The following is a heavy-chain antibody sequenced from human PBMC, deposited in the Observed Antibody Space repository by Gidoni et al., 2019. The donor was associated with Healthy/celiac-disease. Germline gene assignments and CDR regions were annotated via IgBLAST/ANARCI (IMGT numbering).Heavy chain of an antibody. J-gene: IGHJ5*02. CDR3: ARLAIAVAGTIRFDP. Sequence: QVQLQESGPGLGKPSETLSLTCPGYGGSISSYYWSWIRQPPGKGLEWIGYIYYSGSTNYNPSLKSRVTISVDTSKHQFSLKLSSVTAADPAVYYCARLAIAVAGTIRFDPWGQGTLVTVSS. D-gene: IGHD6-19*01. CDR1: GGSISSYY. CDR2: IYYSGST. V-gene: IGHV4-59*01.